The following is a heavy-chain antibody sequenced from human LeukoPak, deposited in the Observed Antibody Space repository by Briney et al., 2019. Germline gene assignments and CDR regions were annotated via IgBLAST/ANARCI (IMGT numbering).Heavy chain of an antibody. J-gene: IGHJ4*02. Sequence: GGSLRLSCAASGFTVSSNYMSWVRQAPGKGLEWVSVIYTGGSTYYADSVKGRFTISRDNSKNTLYLQMNSLRAEDTAVYYCARTNDYGIAFDYWGQRPLVTVSS. V-gene: IGHV3-53*01. CDR1: GFTVSSNY. D-gene: IGHD4-17*01. CDR3: ARTNDYGIAFDY. CDR2: IYTGGST.